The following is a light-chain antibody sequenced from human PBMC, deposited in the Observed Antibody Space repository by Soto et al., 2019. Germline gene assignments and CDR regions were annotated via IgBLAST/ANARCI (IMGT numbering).Light chain of an antibody. V-gene: IGLV2-14*01. CDR2: EVS. CDR3: SSYTSRTTLVV. Sequence: SVLTQPASVSGSPGQSITISCTGTSSDVGGYNYVSWYQQHPGKAPKLMIYEVSNRPSGVSNRFSGSKSGNTASLTISGRQAEDEADYYCSSYTSRTTLVVFGGGTKLTVL. J-gene: IGLJ2*01. CDR1: SSDVGGYNY.